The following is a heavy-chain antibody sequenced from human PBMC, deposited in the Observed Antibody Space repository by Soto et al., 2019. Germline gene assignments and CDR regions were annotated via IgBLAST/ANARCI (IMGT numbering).Heavy chain of an antibody. CDR3: ARVIRGAYYNSPLDT. D-gene: IGHD3-10*01. V-gene: IGHV1-2*02. CDR1: GYTFTGYF. J-gene: IGHJ5*02. CDR2: INPYSGDA. Sequence: SVKVSCKASGYTFTGYFMHWVRQAPGQGLEWMGWINPYSGDADYEQSFQGRVTMTRDTSISTVYMELSRLRFDDTAVYYCARVIRGAYYNSPLDTWGQGTVVTVSS.